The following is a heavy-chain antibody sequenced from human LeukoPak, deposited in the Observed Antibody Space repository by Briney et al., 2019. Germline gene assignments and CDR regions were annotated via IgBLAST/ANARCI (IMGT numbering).Heavy chain of an antibody. CDR1: GFTVSSNY. J-gene: IGHJ4*02. D-gene: IGHD5-18*01. V-gene: IGHV3-66*01. Sequence: PGGSLRLSCAASGFTVSSNYMSWVRQAPGKGLEWVSVLYRGGSTYFADSVKGRFTISRDNSKNTLYLQMNSLRAEDTAVYYCASSGYSYGPFDYWGQGTLVTVSS. CDR2: LYRGGST. CDR3: ASSGYSYGPFDY.